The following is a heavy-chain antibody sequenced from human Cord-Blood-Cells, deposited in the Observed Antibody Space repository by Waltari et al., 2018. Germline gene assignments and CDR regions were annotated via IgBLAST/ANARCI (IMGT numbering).Heavy chain of an antibody. CDR3: ARDLYSSSWLFDY. CDR1: RFTLSRFR. CDR2: IKQDGSEK. J-gene: IGHJ4*02. D-gene: IGHD6-13*01. V-gene: IGHV3-7*01. Sequence: EVQLVESGGGLVQPGGSLSLSSADSRFTLSRFRLACCPTAPGQGVEWVANIKQDGSEKYYVDSGKGRFTISRDNAKNSLYLQMNSLRAEDTAVYYCARDLYSSSWLFDYWGQGTLVTVSS.